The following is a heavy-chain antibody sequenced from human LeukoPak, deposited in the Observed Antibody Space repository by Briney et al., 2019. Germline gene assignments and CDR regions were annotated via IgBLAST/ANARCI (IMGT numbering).Heavy chain of an antibody. J-gene: IGHJ3*02. D-gene: IGHD5-12*01. Sequence: SETLSLTCXVSGGSISSXXXXXXRXPPXXXXXXXGXXXXXXXXXXXXXXKXXVXXXXXXSKNQFSLKLSSVPAADTAVYYCARDRSGYLGAFDIWGQGTMVTVSS. CDR3: ARDRSGYLGAFDI. CDR1: GGSISSXX. V-gene: IGHV4-59*01. CDR2: XXXXXXX.